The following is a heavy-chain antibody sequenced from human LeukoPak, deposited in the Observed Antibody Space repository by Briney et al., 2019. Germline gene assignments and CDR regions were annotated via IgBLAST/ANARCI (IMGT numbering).Heavy chain of an antibody. Sequence: PGGSLRLSCAASGFTFSSYSMNWVRQAPGKGLEWVSAISGSGGSTYYADSVKGRFTISRDNSKNTLYPQMNSLRAEDTAVYYCAKGRGVVPAAMGYFDYWGQGTLVTVSS. V-gene: IGHV3-23*01. CDR3: AKGRGVVPAAMGYFDY. J-gene: IGHJ4*02. CDR2: ISGSGGST. CDR1: GFTFSSYS. D-gene: IGHD2-2*01.